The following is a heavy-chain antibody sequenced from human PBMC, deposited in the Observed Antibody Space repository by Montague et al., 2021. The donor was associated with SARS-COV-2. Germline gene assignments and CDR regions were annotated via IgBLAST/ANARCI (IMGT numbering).Heavy chain of an antibody. J-gene: IGHJ5*02. CDR3: AREDRWNWFDP. Sequence: KYNPSLETRVTISVDPSKNQFSLKLSSVTAADTAVYYCAREDRWNWFDPWGQGTLVIVSS. D-gene: IGHD5-24*01. V-gene: IGHV4-59*01.